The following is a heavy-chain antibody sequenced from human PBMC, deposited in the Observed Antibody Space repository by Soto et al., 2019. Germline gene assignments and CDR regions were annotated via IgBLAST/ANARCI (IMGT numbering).Heavy chain of an antibody. J-gene: IGHJ6*04. Sequence: QVQLVQSGAEVKKPGASVKVSCKASGYTFTSYGISWVRQAPGQGLEWMGWISAYNGNTNYAQKLQGRVTMTTDTSTSTAYRELRSLRSDDTAVYYCSRYRASYYSYYGMDVWCKGTTVTVSS. CDR2: ISAYNGNT. CDR3: SRYRASYYSYYGMDV. V-gene: IGHV1-18*01. CDR1: GYTFTSYG. D-gene: IGHD2-21*01.